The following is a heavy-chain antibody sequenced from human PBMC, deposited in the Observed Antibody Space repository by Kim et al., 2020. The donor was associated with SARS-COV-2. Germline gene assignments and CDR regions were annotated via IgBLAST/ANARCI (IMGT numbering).Heavy chain of an antibody. J-gene: IGHJ4*02. CDR1: GGTFSSYA. CDR2: IIPIFGTA. CDR3: ARDARGYCSSTSCLHFDY. Sequence: SVKVSCKASGGTFSSYAISWVRQAPGQGLEWMGGIIPIFGTANYAQKFQGRVTITADESTSTAYMELSSLRSEDTAVYYCARDARGYCSSTSCLHFDYWGQGTLVTVSS. D-gene: IGHD2-2*01. V-gene: IGHV1-69*13.